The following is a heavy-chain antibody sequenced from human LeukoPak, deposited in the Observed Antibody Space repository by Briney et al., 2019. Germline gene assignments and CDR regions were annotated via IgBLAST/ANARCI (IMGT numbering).Heavy chain of an antibody. CDR2: FDPEDGET. CDR3: ASRVDTAIFYR. CDR1: GYTLTELS. Sequence: ASVKVSCKVSGYTLTELSMHWVRQAPGKGLEWMGGFDPEDGETIYAQKFQGRVTMVEDTSTDKAYMELSSLTSEDTAVYYCASRVDTAIFYRWGQGTLVTVSS. J-gene: IGHJ5*02. D-gene: IGHD5-18*01. V-gene: IGHV1-24*01.